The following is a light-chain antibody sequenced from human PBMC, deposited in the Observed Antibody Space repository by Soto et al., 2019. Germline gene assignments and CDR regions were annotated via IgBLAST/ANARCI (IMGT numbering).Light chain of an antibody. CDR2: RDN. J-gene: IGLJ3*02. CDR1: SSNIGRNS. V-gene: IGLV1-44*01. Sequence: QSVLTQPPSASGTPGQRVTISCSGSSSNIGRNSVNWYRQLPGTAPKLRIYRDNQRPSGVPDRFSGSKSGTSASLAISGLQSEDEGDYYCAAWDDSLNGVVFGGGTKLTVL. CDR3: AAWDDSLNGVV.